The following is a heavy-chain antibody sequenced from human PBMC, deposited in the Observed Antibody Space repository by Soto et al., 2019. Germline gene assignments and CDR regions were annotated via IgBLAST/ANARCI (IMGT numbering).Heavy chain of an antibody. J-gene: IGHJ6*02. CDR1: GYTFTSYG. CDR3: SLLDVDTEHLSSAHYGMDV. Sequence: QVQLVQSGAEVKKPGASVKVSCKASGYTFTSYGISWVRQAPGQGLEWMGWISAYNGNTNYAQKLQGRVTMTTDTSTSTVYVELRRLRSDDTAVYYCSLLDVDTEHLSSAHYGMDVWGQGTTVTVSS. D-gene: IGHD5-18*01. V-gene: IGHV1-18*01. CDR2: ISAYNGNT.